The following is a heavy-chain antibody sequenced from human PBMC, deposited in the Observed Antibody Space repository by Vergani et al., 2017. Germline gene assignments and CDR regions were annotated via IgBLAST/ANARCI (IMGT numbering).Heavy chain of an antibody. V-gene: IGHV3-21*01. Sequence: QAPGKGLEWVSSISSSSSYIYYADSVKGRFTISRDNAKNSLYLQMNSLRAEDTAVYYCARVFRWYFDLWGRGTLVTVSS. CDR3: ARVFRWYFDL. CDR2: ISSSSSYI. J-gene: IGHJ2*01.